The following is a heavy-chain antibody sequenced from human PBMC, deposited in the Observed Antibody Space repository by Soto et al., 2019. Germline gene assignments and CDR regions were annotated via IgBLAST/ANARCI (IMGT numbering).Heavy chain of an antibody. CDR3: AKKGDIVVVPAAMPIQAEGYYYYGMDV. V-gene: IGHV1-69*13. J-gene: IGHJ6*02. D-gene: IGHD2-2*01. CDR2: IIPIFGTA. Sequence: ASVKVSCKASGGTFSSYAISWVRQAPGQGLEWMGGIIPIFGTANYAQKFQGRVTITADESTSTAYMELSSLRSEDTAVYYCAKKGDIVVVPAAMPIQAEGYYYYGMDVWGQGTTVTVSS. CDR1: GGTFSSYA.